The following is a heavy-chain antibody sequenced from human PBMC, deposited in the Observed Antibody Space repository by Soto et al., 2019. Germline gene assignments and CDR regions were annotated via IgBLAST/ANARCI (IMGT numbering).Heavy chain of an antibody. CDR2: INHSGST. D-gene: IGHD6-6*01. CDR3: ARVSAARVLGMDV. J-gene: IGHJ6*02. CDR1: GGSFSSYY. V-gene: IGHV4-34*01. Sequence: LSLTCAVYGGSFSSYYWSWIRQPPGKGLEWIGEINHSGSTNYNPSLKSRVTISADTSKNQFSLKLSSVTAADTAVYYCARVSAARVLGMDVWGQGTTVTVSS.